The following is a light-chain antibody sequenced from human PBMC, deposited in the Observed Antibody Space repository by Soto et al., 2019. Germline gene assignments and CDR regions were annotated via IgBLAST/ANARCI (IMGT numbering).Light chain of an antibody. V-gene: IGKV3-15*01. J-gene: IGKJ5*01. CDR2: SAS. CDR3: QQSYTTPIT. CDR1: QSISDT. Sequence: ERVMTQSPATLSVSPGGRATLSCRASQSISDTLAWYQQKPGQAPRLLIYSASRGATGFPARFSGSGSGTDFTLTISSLQPEDFATYYCQQSYTTPITFGQGTRLEIK.